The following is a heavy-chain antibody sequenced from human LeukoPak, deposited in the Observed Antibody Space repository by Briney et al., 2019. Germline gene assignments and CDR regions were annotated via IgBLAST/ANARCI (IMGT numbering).Heavy chain of an antibody. CDR2: VIDNGKDT. D-gene: IGHD2-21*01. Sequence: GGSLRLSCAASGFTFSRNAMTWVRQAPGMGLEWVSSVIDNGKDTYYAGSVKGRFTISRDNSKGTLYLQMNSLRVEDTAVYYCAKGVVDRGADCWGQGTLVTVSS. CDR3: AKGVVDRGADC. J-gene: IGHJ4*02. V-gene: IGHV3-23*01. CDR1: GFTFSRNA.